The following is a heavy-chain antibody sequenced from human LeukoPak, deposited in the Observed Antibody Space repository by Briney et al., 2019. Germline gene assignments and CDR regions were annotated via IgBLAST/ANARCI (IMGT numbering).Heavy chain of an antibody. D-gene: IGHD6-19*01. CDR1: GFTFSSYA. J-gene: IGHJ4*02. V-gene: IGHV3-30-3*01. CDR3: ARKSSGWYGEIDY. CDR2: ISYDGSNK. Sequence: GGPLRLSCAASGFTFSSYAMHWVRQAPGKGLEWVAVISYDGSNKYYADSVKGRFTISRDNSKNTLYLQMNSLRAEDTAVYYCARKSSGWYGEIDYWGQGTLVTVSS.